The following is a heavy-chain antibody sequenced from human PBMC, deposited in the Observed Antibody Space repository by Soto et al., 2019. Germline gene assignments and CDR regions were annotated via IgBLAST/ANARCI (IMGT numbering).Heavy chain of an antibody. CDR3: AKDQRGSNYGYFQY. V-gene: IGHV3-30*18. CDR1: GFTFSSYG. CDR2: ISSDGNKK. D-gene: IGHD4-4*01. J-gene: IGHJ1*01. Sequence: QVQLVESGGGVVQPGRSLRLSCAASGFTFSSYGMHWVRQAPGKGLEWVTLISSDGNKKYYGDSVQGRFTISRDNSKNTLYLEMDSLSPEDTAIYYCAKDQRGSNYGYFQYWGQGTLVTVSS.